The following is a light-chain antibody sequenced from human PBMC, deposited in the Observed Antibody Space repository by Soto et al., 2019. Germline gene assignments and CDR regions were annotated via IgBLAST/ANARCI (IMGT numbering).Light chain of an antibody. CDR2: GAS. V-gene: IGKV3-15*01. CDR3: QQYNNWPPLT. Sequence: EIVMTQSPATLSVSPGERATLSCRASQSINNNLAWYQQKPGQAPRLLIYGASTRATGIPARFSGSGSGTEFTLTISSLQSEDVAVYYCQQYNNWPPLTFGGGTKVEIK. CDR1: QSINNN. J-gene: IGKJ4*01.